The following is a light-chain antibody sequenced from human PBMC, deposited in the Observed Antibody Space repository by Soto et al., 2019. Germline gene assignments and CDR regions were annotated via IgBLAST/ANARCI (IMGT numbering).Light chain of an antibody. CDR3: QQYAGSST. CDR1: QSVSSSS. J-gene: IGKJ1*01. CDR2: GAS. Sequence: EIVLTQSPGTLSLSQGQRATLSCRASQSVSSSSLAWYQQKPGQAPRLLIFGASSRATGIPDRFSGSGSGTDFTLTISRLEPEDFAVYYCQQYAGSSTFGQGTKVDIK. V-gene: IGKV3-20*01.